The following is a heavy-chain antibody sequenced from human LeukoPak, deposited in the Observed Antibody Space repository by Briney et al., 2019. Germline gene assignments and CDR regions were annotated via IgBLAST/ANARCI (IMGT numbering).Heavy chain of an antibody. J-gene: IGHJ4*02. CDR2: ISSSSSYI. CDR1: GFTFSSYS. Sequence: GGSLRLSCAASGFTFSSYSMNWVRQAPGKGLEWVSSISSSSSYIYYADSVKGRFTISRDNAKNSLYLQMNSLRAEDTAVYYCAREYADYYDSNGYPNFDYWGQGTLVTASS. D-gene: IGHD3-22*01. V-gene: IGHV3-21*01. CDR3: AREYADYYDSNGYPNFDY.